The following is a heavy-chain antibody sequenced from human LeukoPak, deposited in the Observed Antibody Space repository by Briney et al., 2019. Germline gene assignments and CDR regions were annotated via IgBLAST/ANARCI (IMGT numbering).Heavy chain of an antibody. D-gene: IGHD5-12*01. V-gene: IGHV3-9*01. Sequence: GRSLGLSCAASGFTFDDYAMHWVRQAPGKGLEWVSGISWNSGSIGYADSVKGRFTISRDNAKNSLYLQMNSLRAEDTALYYCAKDGGGWLRMGPYFDYWGQGTLVTVSS. J-gene: IGHJ4*02. CDR3: AKDGGGWLRMGPYFDY. CDR1: GFTFDDYA. CDR2: ISWNSGSI.